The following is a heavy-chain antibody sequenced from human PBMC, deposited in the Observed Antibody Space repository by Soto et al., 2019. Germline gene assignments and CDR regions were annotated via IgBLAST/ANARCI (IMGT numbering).Heavy chain of an antibody. CDR2: ISGSGGST. V-gene: IGHV3-23*01. J-gene: IGHJ3*02. D-gene: IGHD2-15*01. CDR1: GFTFSTYA. Sequence: PGSAPRPSCEASGFTFSTYAMSSVRLAPGKGLEWVSAISGSGGSTYYADSVKGRFTISRDNSKNTLYLQMNSLRAEDTAVYYCAKVRPPTPVDAFDIWGQGTMVTDSS. CDR3: AKVRPPTPVDAFDI.